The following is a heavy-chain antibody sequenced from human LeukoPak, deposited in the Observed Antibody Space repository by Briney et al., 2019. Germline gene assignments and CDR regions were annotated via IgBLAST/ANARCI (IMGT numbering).Heavy chain of an antibody. CDR1: GFTFSSYA. V-gene: IGHV3-30*04. J-gene: IGHJ4*02. CDR3: ARNGGAHSSGWYLVY. Sequence: GRSLRLSCAASGFTFSSYAMHWVRQAPGKGLEWVAVISYDGSNKYYADSVKGRFTISRDNSKNTLYLQMNSLRAKDTAVYYCARNGGAHSSGWYLVYWGQGPLVTVSS. D-gene: IGHD6-19*01. CDR2: ISYDGSNK.